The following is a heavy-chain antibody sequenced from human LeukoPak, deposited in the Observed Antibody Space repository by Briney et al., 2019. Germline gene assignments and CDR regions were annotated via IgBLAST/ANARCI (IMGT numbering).Heavy chain of an antibody. V-gene: IGHV4-31*03. J-gene: IGHJ6*03. D-gene: IGHD3-10*01. CDR3: ARNKVRVAIPYYYYTDV. Sequence: PSETLSLTCTVSGGSISSGDFYWNWVRQHPGEGLEWIGYIHYRGSTYYNPSLQSRVSMSVDTSKNQFSLKLTSVTAADTAVYYCARNKVRVAIPYYYYTDVWGKGTTVTVSS. CDR1: GGSISSGDFY. CDR2: IHYRGST.